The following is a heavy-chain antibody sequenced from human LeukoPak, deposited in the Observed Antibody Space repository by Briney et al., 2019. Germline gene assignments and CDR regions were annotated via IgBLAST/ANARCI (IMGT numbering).Heavy chain of an antibody. J-gene: IGHJ4*02. V-gene: IGHV3-23*01. CDR2: LTGSGSST. D-gene: IGHD2-2*01. CDR3: AKGKSIVVVPAATDY. CDR1: GFTSSNNA. Sequence: GGSLRLSCAASGFTSSNNAMSWVRQAPGKGLEWVSALTGSGSSTYYADSVKGRFTISRDNSKNTLYLQMNSLSAEDTAVYYCAKGKSIVVVPAATDYWGQGTLVTVSS.